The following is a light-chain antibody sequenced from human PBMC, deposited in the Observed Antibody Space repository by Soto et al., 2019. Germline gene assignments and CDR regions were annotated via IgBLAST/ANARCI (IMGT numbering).Light chain of an antibody. V-gene: IGKV4-1*01. J-gene: IGKJ1*01. Sequence: DIVMTQSPDSLTVSLGERATINCKSSQSVFYSFTNKNYLALYQHKPAQPPKLLIYWDSIRESGVPDRFSGSGSGTEFTLTISSLQAEDVAVYYCQKEYASAGTFGQGTKVEIK. CDR3: QKEYASAGT. CDR1: QSVFYSFTNKNY. CDR2: WDS.